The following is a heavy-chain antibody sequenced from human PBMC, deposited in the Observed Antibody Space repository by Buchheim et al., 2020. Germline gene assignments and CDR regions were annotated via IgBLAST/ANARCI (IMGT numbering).Heavy chain of an antibody. CDR1: GGSISSSNW. CDR2: IYHSGST. J-gene: IGHJ6*02. CDR3: ARDLRVVVTHYYYYYGMDV. D-gene: IGHD2-21*02. V-gene: IGHV4-4*02. Sequence: QVQLQESGPGLVKPSGTLSLTCAVSGGSISSSNWWSWVRQPPGKGLEWIGEIYHSGSTNYNPSLKSGVTISVDKSKNQFYLKLSSVTAADTAVYYCARDLRVVVTHYYYYYGMDVWGQGTT.